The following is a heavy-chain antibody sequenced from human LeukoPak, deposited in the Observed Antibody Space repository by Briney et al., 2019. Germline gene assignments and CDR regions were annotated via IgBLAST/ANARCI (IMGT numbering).Heavy chain of an antibody. CDR1: GGSVSSGSYY. D-gene: IGHD3-9*01. CDR3: ARSLGYFDYDILTGYSRYYGMDV. J-gene: IGHJ6*02. V-gene: IGHV4-61*01. CDR2: IYYSGST. Sequence: SETLSLTCTVSGGSVSSGSYYWSWIRQPPGKGLEWIGYIYYSGSTNYNPSLKSRVTISVDMSKNQFSLRLSSVTTADTAVYYCARSLGYFDYDILTGYSRYYGMDVWGQGTTVTVSS.